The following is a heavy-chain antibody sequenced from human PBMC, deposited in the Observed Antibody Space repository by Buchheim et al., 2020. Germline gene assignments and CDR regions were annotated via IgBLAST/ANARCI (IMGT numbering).Heavy chain of an antibody. J-gene: IGHJ4*02. D-gene: IGHD6-19*01. V-gene: IGHV3-23*01. CDR3: AKDQQSSGSHFDY. Sequence: EVQLLESGGGLVQPGGSLRLSCAASGFTFNNYAMSCVRHAPGKGLEWVSGISGPGGSTYYPDSAKARFTISRDNSKNTLYLQMNSLRVEDTAVYYCAKDQQSSGSHFDYWGQGTL. CDR1: GFTFNNYA. CDR2: ISGPGGST.